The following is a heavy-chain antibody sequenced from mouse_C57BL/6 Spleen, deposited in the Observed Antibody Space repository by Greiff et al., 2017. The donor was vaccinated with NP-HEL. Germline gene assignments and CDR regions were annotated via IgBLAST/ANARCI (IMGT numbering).Heavy chain of an antibody. J-gene: IGHJ3*01. CDR3: TRPYSNYAAWFAY. CDR2: IDPETGGT. CDR1: GYTFTDYE. D-gene: IGHD2-5*01. Sequence: VQLQQPGAELVRPGASVTLSCKASGYTFTDYEMHWVKQTPVHGLEWIGAIDPETGGTAYNQKFKGKAILTADKSSSTAYMELRSLTSEDSAVYYCTRPYSNYAAWFAYWGQGTLVTVSA. V-gene: IGHV1-15*01.